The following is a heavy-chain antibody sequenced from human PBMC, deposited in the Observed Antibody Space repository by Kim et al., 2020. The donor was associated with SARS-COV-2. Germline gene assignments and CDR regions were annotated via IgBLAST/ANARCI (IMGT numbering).Heavy chain of an antibody. J-gene: IGHJ4*02. CDR2: T. V-gene: IGHV4-34*01. CDR3: ARRSASAGVDW. D-gene: IGHD1-1*01. Sequence: TKYNPSLQSRVTLSVDTSKNQFSLKRTALTAADTAVYYCARRSASAGVDWWGQGTPVTVSS.